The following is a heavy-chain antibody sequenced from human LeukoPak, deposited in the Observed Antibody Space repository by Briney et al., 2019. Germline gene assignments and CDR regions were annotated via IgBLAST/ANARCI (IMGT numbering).Heavy chain of an antibody. V-gene: IGHV2-5*02. D-gene: IGHD6-13*01. CDR3: SHSPTIASTGSLLSWFDP. Sequence: SGPTLAKPPQPLTLTCTFSGVSLTTRGVGVGWIRQPPGKALEWLAVIYGDDNKRYSPSLNNRLTITKDTSKNQVVLSMTNMDPVDTATYYCSHSPTIASTGSLLSWFDPWGRGTLVTVSS. CDR2: IYGDDNK. CDR1: GVSLTTRGVG. J-gene: IGHJ5*02.